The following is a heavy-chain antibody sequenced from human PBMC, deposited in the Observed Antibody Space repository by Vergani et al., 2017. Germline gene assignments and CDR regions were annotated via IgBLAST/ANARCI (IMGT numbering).Heavy chain of an antibody. V-gene: IGHV3-21*01. J-gene: IGHJ6*03. CDR1: GFTVSSNY. CDR2: ISSSSSYI. Sequence: EVQVVETGGGLVQPGGSLRLSCAASGFTVSSNYMSWVRQAPGKGLEWVSSISSSSSYIYYADSVKGRFTISRDNAKNSLYLQMNSLRAEDTAVYYCASFYAYYYYMDVWGKGTTVTVSS. CDR3: ASFYAYYYYMDV. D-gene: IGHD2/OR15-2a*01.